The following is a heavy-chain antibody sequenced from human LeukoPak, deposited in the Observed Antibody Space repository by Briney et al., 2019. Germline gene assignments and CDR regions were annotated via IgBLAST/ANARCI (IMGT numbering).Heavy chain of an antibody. CDR3: ARPGRMIRADYYFDY. V-gene: IGHV5-51*01. J-gene: IGHJ4*02. D-gene: IGHD3-10*01. Sequence: GESLKISCKGSGYSFTSEWIGWVRQMPGKGLEWMGIIYPGDSDIRYSPSFQDQVIISADKSISTAYLQWSSLKASDTAMYYCARPGRMIRADYYFDYWGQGTLVTVSS. CDR2: IYPGDSDI. CDR1: GYSFTSEW.